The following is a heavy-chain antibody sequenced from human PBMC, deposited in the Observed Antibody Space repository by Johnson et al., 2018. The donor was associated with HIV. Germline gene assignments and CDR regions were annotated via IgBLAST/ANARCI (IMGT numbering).Heavy chain of an antibody. Sequence: VQLVESGGGVVQPGESLTLSCAASGFSFSNYGVHWVRQAPGKGLEWVANIKLDGSDKYYVDSVKGRFTISRDNTKNSVYLQMNTLRAEDTAVYYCARLTGDEAFDIWGQGTMVTVSS. J-gene: IGHJ3*02. CDR1: GFSFSNYG. CDR2: IKLDGSDK. CDR3: ARLTGDEAFDI. D-gene: IGHD7-27*01. V-gene: IGHV3-7*03.